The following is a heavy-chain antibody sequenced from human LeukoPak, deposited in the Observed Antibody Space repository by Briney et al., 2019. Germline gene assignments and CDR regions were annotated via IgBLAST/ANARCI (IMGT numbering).Heavy chain of an antibody. J-gene: IGHJ4*02. CDR2: INIGNGNT. CDR1: GFMFTGSA. V-gene: IGHV1-3*04. D-gene: IGHD2-21*01. Sequence: GGSLRLSCAASGFMFTGSAIHWVRQAPGQRLEWMGWINIGNGNTKYSQNFQGRITITRDTSATTAYMDLSSLRSEDTAMYYCARRLGRSFDYWGQGTLVTVSS. CDR3: ARRLGRSFDY.